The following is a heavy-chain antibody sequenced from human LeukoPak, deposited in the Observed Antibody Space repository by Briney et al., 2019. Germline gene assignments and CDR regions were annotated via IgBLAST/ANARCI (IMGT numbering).Heavy chain of an antibody. CDR3: TTGTGATTFGY. V-gene: IGHV3-15*01. CDR2: IKSKTDGGTT. CDR1: GFTFAW. D-gene: IGHD1-26*01. Sequence: GGALRLSCSASGFTFAWMSWVRQAPGKGLEGVGRIKSKTDGGTTDYAALVKGRFTISRDDSKNTVYLQMNSLESEDTAFYYCTTGTGATTFGYWGQGTLVTVSS. J-gene: IGHJ4*02.